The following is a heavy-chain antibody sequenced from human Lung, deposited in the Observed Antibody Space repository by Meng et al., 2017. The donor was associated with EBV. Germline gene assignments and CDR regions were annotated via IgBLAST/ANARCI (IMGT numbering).Heavy chain of an antibody. CDR2: IYDSGST. Sequence: GQLTEAGPGLVKPSQTLSLPCTVSGGSIRFGDYYWSWIRQPPGKGLEWIGYIYDSGSTSYNPSLVSRVTISVDTSRNQFSLKLTSVTAADTAVYYCAREYSSSSGLPGPWGQGTLVTVSS. V-gene: IGHV4-30-4*08. D-gene: IGHD6-6*01. CDR1: GGSIRFGDYY. CDR3: AREYSSSSGLPGP. J-gene: IGHJ5*02.